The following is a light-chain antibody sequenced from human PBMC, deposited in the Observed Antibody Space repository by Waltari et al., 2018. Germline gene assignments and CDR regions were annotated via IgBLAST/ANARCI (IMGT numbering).Light chain of an antibody. V-gene: IGKV4-1*01. CDR3: QQYYSTPPYT. CDR2: WAS. CDR1: QSVSRY. J-gene: IGKJ2*01. Sequence: EIVLTQSPATLSLSPGERATLSCRASQSVSRYLAWYQQKPGQPPKLLIYWASTRKSGVPDRFSGSGSGTDFTLTISSLQAEDVALYYCQQYYSTPPYTFGQGTQLEIK.